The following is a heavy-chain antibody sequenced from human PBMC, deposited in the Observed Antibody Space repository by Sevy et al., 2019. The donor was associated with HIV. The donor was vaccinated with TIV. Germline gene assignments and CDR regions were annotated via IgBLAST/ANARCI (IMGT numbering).Heavy chain of an antibody. CDR3: ARAWSGYYYAMDV. D-gene: IGHD3-3*01. J-gene: IGHJ6*02. V-gene: IGHV4-59*01. CDR2: IYYNGRT. CDR1: GDSISGYY. Sequence: SEILSLTCTVSGDSISGYYWSWIRQPPGKGLQWIGYIYYNGRTNYNPSLKRRVTISEDTSKNQFSLRLTSVTAADTAVYYCARAWSGYYYAMDVWGQGTTVTVSS.